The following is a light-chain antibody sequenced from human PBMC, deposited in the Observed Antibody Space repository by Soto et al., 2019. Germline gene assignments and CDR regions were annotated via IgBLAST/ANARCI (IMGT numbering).Light chain of an antibody. J-gene: IGLJ2*01. V-gene: IGLV2-14*01. CDR1: SNDIGAHYY. Sequence: QSALTQPASVSGSLGQSITISCTGTSNDIGAHYYVSWYQHHPGKAPKLIIFEVDRRPSGVSGRFSGSKSANTASLIISGLQPEDEADYYCSSYTSSSTLEEVFGGGTKVTVL. CDR3: SSYTSSSTLEEV. CDR2: EVD.